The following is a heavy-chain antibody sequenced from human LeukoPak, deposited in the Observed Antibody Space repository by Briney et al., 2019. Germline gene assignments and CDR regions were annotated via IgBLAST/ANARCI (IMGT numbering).Heavy chain of an antibody. J-gene: IGHJ4*02. V-gene: IGHV4-34*01. CDR3: ARGIAVAGTQYYFDY. D-gene: IGHD6-19*01. Sequence: SETLSLTCAVYGGSFSGYYWSWIRQPPGKGLEWIGEINHSGSTNYNPSLKSRVTISVDTSKNQFSLKLSSVTAADTAVYHCARGIAVAGTQYYFDYWGQGTLVTVSS. CDR1: GGSFSGYY. CDR2: INHSGST.